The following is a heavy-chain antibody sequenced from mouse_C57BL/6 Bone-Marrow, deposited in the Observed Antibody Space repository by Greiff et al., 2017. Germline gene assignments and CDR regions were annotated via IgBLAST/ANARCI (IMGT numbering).Heavy chain of an antibody. CDR1: GYTFTGYW. V-gene: IGHV1-9*01. D-gene: IGHD2-1*01. CDR2: ILPGSGST. Sequence: VQLVESGAELMKPGASVKLSCKASGYTFTGYWIEWVKQRPGHGLEWIGEILPGSGSTYYNEKFKGQATLTADTSSNTAYMQLSSLTTEDSANYDCAGPFYYTWFDYWGQGTLVTVSA. CDR3: AGPFYYTWFDY. J-gene: IGHJ3*01.